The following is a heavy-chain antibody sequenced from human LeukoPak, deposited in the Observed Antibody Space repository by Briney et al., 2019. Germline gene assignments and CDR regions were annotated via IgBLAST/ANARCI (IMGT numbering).Heavy chain of an antibody. CDR3: ARDVVGSLDY. V-gene: IGHV3-7*01. CDR1: GFSFSRFG. J-gene: IGHJ4*02. CDR2: MKQDGSAR. D-gene: IGHD2-15*01. Sequence: GGSLRLSCAASGFSFSRFGVHWVRQAPGKGPEWVANMKQDGSARHYADSVKGRFTISRDNAQNSVYLQMNSLRAEDTAVYYCARDVVGSLDYWGLGTLVTVSS.